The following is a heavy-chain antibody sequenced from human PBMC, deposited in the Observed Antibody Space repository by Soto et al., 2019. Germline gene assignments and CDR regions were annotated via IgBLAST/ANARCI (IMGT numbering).Heavy chain of an antibody. Sequence: PSETLSLTCAVSGDSIISSKWWSWVRQPPGKGLEWIGEIYHSGSTNYNPSLKSRVIISVDKSKNQFSLKLSSVTDADTAVYYCARGERQQQRDYWGQGTLVTVSS. CDR3: ARGERQQQRDY. V-gene: IGHV4-4*02. CDR2: IYHSGST. D-gene: IGHD6-13*01. CDR1: GDSIISSKW. J-gene: IGHJ4*02.